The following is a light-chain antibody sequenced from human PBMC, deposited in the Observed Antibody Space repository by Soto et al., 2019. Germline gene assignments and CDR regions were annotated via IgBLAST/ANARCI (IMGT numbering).Light chain of an antibody. Sequence: EIVLTQSPGTLSLSPGERATLSCRASQSVSSSSLAWYQQKRGQAPRLLIHDASSRATGIPDRFSGSGSGTDFTLTISRLEPEDFATYYCQQSYTTPFTFGPGTKVDIK. CDR1: QSVSSSS. CDR2: DAS. V-gene: IGKV3D-20*02. CDR3: QQSYTTPFT. J-gene: IGKJ3*01.